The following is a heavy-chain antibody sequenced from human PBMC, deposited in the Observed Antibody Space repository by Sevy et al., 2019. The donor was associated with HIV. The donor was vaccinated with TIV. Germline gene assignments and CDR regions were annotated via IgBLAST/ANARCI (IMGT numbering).Heavy chain of an antibody. J-gene: IGHJ4*02. V-gene: IGHV3-23*01. CDR2: LDNSGDNT. CDR3: AKAGGGWNYFDY. CDR1: GFTFDNYA. D-gene: IGHD6-19*01. Sequence: GGSLRLSCAASGFTFDNYAMTWVRQTPGKGLEWVSTLDNSGDNTYNADSVKGRFTISRDNSKNTLYLQMDSLGAEDTAIYSCAKAGGGWNYFDYSGQGTLVTVSS.